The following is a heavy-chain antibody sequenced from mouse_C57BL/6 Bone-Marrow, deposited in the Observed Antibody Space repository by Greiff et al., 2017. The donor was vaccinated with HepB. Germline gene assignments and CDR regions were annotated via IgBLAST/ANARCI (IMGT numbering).Heavy chain of an antibody. CDR1: GFNIKDDY. CDR3: TTDLFDY. V-gene: IGHV14-4*01. CDR2: IDPENGDT. J-gene: IGHJ2*01. Sequence: EVQLQQSGAELVRPGASVKLSCTASGFNIKDDYMHWVKQRPEQGLEWIGWIDPENGDTEYASKFQGKAPITADTSSNTAYLQLSSLTSEDTAVYYCTTDLFDYWGQGTTLTVSS.